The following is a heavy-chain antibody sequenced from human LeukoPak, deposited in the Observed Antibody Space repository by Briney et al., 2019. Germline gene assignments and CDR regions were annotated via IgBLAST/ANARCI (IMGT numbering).Heavy chain of an antibody. J-gene: IGHJ4*02. CDR2: IRYDGSNK. V-gene: IGHV3-30*02. Sequence: GGSLRLSCAASGFTFSSYGMHWVRQAPGKGLEWVAFIRYDGSNKYYADSVKGRFTISRDNSKNTLYLQMNSLRAEDTAVYYCAKIMITFVGVIVMVDYWGQGTLVTVSS. D-gene: IGHD3-16*02. CDR1: GFTFSSYG. CDR3: AKIMITFVGVIVMVDY.